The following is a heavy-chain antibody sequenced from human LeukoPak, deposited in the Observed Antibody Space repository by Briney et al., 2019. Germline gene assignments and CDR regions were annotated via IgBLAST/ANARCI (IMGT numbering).Heavy chain of an antibody. CDR3: ARVYSSGWYYFDY. J-gene: IGHJ4*02. Sequence: GGSLRLSCAASGFTFSSYAMHWVRQAPGKGLEWVAVISYDGSNKYYADSVKGRFTISRDNSKNTLYLQMGSLRAEDMAVYYCARVYSSGWYYFDYWGQGTLVTVSS. V-gene: IGHV3-30*14. CDR1: GFTFSSYA. CDR2: ISYDGSNK. D-gene: IGHD6-19*01.